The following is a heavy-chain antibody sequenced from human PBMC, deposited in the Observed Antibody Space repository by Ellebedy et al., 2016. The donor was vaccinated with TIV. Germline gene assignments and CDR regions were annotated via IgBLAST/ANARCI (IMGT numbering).Heavy chain of an antibody. J-gene: IGHJ3*02. CDR2: VNPNSGGT. Sequence: ASVKVSXXASGYIFTGYYIHWVRQAPGQGLECMGWVNPNSGGTAYAQRFQGRVTMTRNTSISTAYLELDSLNSDDTAIYYCARVSLKTLRLTMFGVVPWAFDIWGQGTMVTITS. D-gene: IGHD3-3*01. CDR1: GYIFTGYY. V-gene: IGHV1-2*02. CDR3: ARVSLKTLRLTMFGVVPWAFDI.